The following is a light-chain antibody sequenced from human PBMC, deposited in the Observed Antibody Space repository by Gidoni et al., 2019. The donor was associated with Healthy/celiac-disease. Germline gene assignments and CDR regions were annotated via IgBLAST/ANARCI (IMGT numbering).Light chain of an antibody. CDR2: AAA. J-gene: IGKJ4*01. CDR1: QYIGSS. V-gene: IGKV1-9*01. CDR3: QQLYNSPPT. Sequence: DVQLTQSPSFLSAAVGARVTITCRARQYIGSSLAWYQRKSGEAPKFLIYAAATLESGVPSRFSGSGSGTEFTLTISSLQAEDFATYYCQQLYNSPPTFGGGTKVEIK.